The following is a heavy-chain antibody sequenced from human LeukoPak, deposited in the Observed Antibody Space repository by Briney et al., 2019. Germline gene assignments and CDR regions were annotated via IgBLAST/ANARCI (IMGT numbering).Heavy chain of an antibody. CDR3: ARVGPTDDYGDSHDAFDI. CDR1: GGSVSSSF. D-gene: IGHD4-17*01. CDR2: IYYSGST. V-gene: IGHV4-59*02. Sequence: SETQSLTCSVSGGSVSSSFWSWIRQPPGKGLEWIGHIYYSGSTNYNPSLKSRVTISVDTSKNHFSLKVTSVTAADTAVYYCARVGPTDDYGDSHDAFDIWGQGTLVAVSS. J-gene: IGHJ3*02.